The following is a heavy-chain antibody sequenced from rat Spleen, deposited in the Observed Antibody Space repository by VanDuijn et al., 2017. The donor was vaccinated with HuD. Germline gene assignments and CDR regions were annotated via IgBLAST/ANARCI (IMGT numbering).Heavy chain of an antibody. CDR1: GFTFNNYW. J-gene: IGHJ3*01. CDR2: ITNTGGST. V-gene: IGHV5-31*01. CDR3: TRDTILERRVEWNWFAY. Sequence: EVQLVESGGGLVQPGRSLKLSCVASGFTFNNYWMTWIRQAPGKGLEWVASITNTGGSTYYPDSVKGRYTISRDNAKSTLYLQMNILGCEDTATYYCTRDTILERRVEWNWFAYWGQGTLVTVSS. D-gene: IGHD1-11*01.